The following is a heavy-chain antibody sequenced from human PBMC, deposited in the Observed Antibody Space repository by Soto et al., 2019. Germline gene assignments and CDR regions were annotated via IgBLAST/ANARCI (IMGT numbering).Heavy chain of an antibody. CDR1: GGSISSSNW. Sequence: QVQLQESGPGLVKPSGTLSLTCAVSGGSISSSNWWSWVRQPPGKGLEWIGEIYHTGSTKYNPSLKSRVTXSXHKSKNQFALKLSSVTAADTAVYYCATSSSGWYPPYWGQGTLVTVSS. CDR2: IYHTGST. D-gene: IGHD6-19*01. V-gene: IGHV4-4*02. J-gene: IGHJ4*02. CDR3: ATSSSGWYPPY.